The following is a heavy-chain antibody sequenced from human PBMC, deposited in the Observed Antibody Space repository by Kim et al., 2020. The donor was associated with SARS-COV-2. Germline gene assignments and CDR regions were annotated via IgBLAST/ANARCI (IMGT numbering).Heavy chain of an antibody. CDR2: ISAYNGNK. Sequence: ASVKVSCKASGYTFTSYGISWVRRAPGQGLEWMGWISAYNGNKNYAQKLQGRVTMTTDTSTSTAYMELRSLRSDDTAVYYCAIPYCTNGVCREHWFDPWGQGTLVTVSS. CDR1: GYTFTSYG. CDR3: AIPYCTNGVCREHWFDP. V-gene: IGHV1-18*01. D-gene: IGHD2-8*01. J-gene: IGHJ5*02.